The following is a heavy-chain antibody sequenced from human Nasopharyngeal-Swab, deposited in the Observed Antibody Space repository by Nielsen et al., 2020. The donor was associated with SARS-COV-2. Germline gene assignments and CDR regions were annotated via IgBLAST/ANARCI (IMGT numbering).Heavy chain of an antibody. CDR2: IIPSFGKA. J-gene: IGHJ4*02. CDR1: GDTFGNYA. D-gene: IGHD4-17*01. V-gene: IGHV1-69*04. Sequence: SVKVSCKASGDTFGNYAISWVRQAPGQGLEWMGRIIPSFGKANYAQKFQGRVTFNADKSTSTAYMELRSLRSEDTAVYYCARVLDYGDLYFDHWGQGTLVTVSS. CDR3: ARVLDYGDLYFDH.